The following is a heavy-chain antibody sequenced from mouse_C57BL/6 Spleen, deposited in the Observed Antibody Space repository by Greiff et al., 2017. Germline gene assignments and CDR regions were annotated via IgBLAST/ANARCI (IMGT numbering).Heavy chain of an antibody. CDR3: ARPKGYSYDGCAC. CDR2: IHPNSGSN. D-gene: IGHD2-12*01. J-gene: IGHJ3*01. CDR1: GYTFTSYW. V-gene: IGHV1-64*01. Sequence: QVQLQQPGAELVKPGASVKLSCKASGYTFTSYWMHWVKQRPGQGLEWIGMIHPNSGSNNYNEKFKSTATLTVDKSSSKAYMQLISLRSWDSAGYYGARPKGYSYDGCACGGQGTLVTVSA.